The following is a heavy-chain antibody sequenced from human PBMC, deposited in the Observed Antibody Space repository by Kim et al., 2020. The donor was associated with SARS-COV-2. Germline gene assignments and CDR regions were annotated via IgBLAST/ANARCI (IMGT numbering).Heavy chain of an antibody. CDR2: IYYSGST. CDR1: GGSISSSSYY. J-gene: IGHJ4*02. CDR3: ARHETLFWYGDY. V-gene: IGHV4-39*01. Sequence: SETLSLTCTVSGGSISSSSYYWGWIRQPPGKGLEWIGSIYYSGSTYYNPSLKSRVTISVDTSKNQFSLKLSSVTAADTAVYYCARHETLFWYGDYWGQGTLVTVSS. D-gene: IGHD6-13*01.